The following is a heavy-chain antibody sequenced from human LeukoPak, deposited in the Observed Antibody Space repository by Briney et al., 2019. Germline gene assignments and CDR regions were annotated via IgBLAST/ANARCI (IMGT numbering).Heavy chain of an antibody. CDR1: GGSISSYY. D-gene: IGHD1-26*01. V-gene: IGHV4-59*01. Sequence: SETLSLTCTVSGGSISSYYWSWIRQPPGKGLEWIGYIYYSGSTNYNPSLKSRVTISVDTSKNQFSLKLSSVTAADTAVYYCAATRGRYDYFDYWGQGTLVTVSS. J-gene: IGHJ4*02. CDR2: IYYSGST. CDR3: AATRGRYDYFDY.